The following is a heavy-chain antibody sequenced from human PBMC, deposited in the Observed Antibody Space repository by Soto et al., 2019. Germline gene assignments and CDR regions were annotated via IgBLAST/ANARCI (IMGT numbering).Heavy chain of an antibody. V-gene: IGHV1-18*01. CDR3: ARRFLEFDNYYYYGMDV. D-gene: IGHD3-3*01. Sequence: ASVKVSCKASGYTFTSYGISWVRQAPGQGLEWMGWISAYNGNTNYAQKLRGRVTMTTDTSTSTAYMELRSLRSDDTAVYYCARRFLEFDNYYYYGMDVWGQGTTVTVSS. CDR1: GYTFTSYG. J-gene: IGHJ6*02. CDR2: ISAYNGNT.